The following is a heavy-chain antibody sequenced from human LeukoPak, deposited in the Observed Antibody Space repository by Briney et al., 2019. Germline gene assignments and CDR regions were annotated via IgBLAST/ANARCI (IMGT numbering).Heavy chain of an antibody. J-gene: IGHJ4*02. CDR3: ARRPVPCGNIDY. V-gene: IGHV4-39*01. CDR2: IYYSGST. CDR1: GGSISSSSYY. D-gene: IGHD2-21*01. Sequence: PSETLSLTCTVSGGSISSSSYYWGWIRQPPGKGLEWIGSIYYSGSTHYNPSPKSPVTISVQTPKNPFSLWVSSVAAADTSVYYCARRPVPCGNIDYWGQGTLVTVSS.